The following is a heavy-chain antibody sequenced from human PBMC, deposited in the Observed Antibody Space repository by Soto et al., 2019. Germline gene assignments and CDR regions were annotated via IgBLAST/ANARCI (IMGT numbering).Heavy chain of an antibody. CDR3: AKGQSSGWIYYDYGMDV. CDR1: GFTFTNSW. D-gene: IGHD6-19*01. J-gene: IGHJ6*02. CDR2: LSKDGSLT. Sequence: PGGSLRLSCAASGFTFTNSWMHWVRHTPGKGPEWVARLSKDGSLTGYAEFVKGRFTASRDNAKNTVSLLMNSLRAEDTAVYYCAKGQSSGWIYYDYGMDVWGQGTTVTVSS. V-gene: IGHV3-74*01.